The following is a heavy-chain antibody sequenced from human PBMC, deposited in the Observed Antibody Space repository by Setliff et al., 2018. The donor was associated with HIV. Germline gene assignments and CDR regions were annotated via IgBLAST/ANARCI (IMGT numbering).Heavy chain of an antibody. CDR2: ITHSGST. CDR3: ARDAPTVYANGWFDP. J-gene: IGHJ5*02. Sequence: PSETLSLTCAVYGGSFTDFYWTFIRQSPGKGLEWIGEITHSGSTTYDPSLKSRITVSVDTSKNQFSLKLSSVTAADTAVYYCARDAPTVYANGWFDPWGQGTLVTAPQ. CDR1: GGSFTDFY. V-gene: IGHV4-34*10. D-gene: IGHD2-8*01.